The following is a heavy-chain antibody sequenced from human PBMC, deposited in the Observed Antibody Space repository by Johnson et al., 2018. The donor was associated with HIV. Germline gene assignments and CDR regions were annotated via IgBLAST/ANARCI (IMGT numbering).Heavy chain of an antibody. J-gene: IGHJ3*02. Sequence: VQLVESGGGLVKPGGSLRLSCAASGFTFTNAWMNWVRQAPGKGLEWVGRLKSKTDGGTTYYAAPVKGRFTISRDDSKNTLYLQMNSLKTEDTAVYYCTRDAKLRPLDGPDDAFDIWGQGTMVTVSS. CDR1: GFTFTNAW. V-gene: IGHV3-15*01. CDR2: LKSKTDGGTT. D-gene: IGHD2-2*03. CDR3: TRDAKLRPLDGPDDAFDI.